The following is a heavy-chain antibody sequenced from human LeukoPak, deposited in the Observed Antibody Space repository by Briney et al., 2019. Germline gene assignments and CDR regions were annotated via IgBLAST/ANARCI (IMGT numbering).Heavy chain of an antibody. CDR1: GFTFTDYG. V-gene: IGHV3-21*01. Sequence: PGGSLRLSCVVSGFTFTDYGMHWVRQAPGKGLEWLTSISSTSSYIYYADSVKGRFTISRDNAKNSLYLQMNSLTAEDTAVYYCARGGTVITLYYVSWGQGTLVTVSS. J-gene: IGHJ5*02. CDR3: ARGGTVITLYYVS. CDR2: ISSTSSYI. D-gene: IGHD4-11*01.